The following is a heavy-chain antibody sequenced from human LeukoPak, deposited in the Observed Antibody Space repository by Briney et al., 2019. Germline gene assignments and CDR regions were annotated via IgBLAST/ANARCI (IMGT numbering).Heavy chain of an antibody. Sequence: GESLKISCKGSGYSFTSYWIGWVRQMPGKGLEWMGIIYPGDSESRYSPSFQGQVTISADKSISTAYLQWSSLKASDTAVYYCARRTHYGSGSYSYSYNWFDPWGQGTLVTVSS. CDR3: ARRTHYGSGSYSYSYNWFDP. CDR2: IYPGDSES. J-gene: IGHJ5*02. V-gene: IGHV5-51*01. D-gene: IGHD3-10*01. CDR1: GYSFTSYW.